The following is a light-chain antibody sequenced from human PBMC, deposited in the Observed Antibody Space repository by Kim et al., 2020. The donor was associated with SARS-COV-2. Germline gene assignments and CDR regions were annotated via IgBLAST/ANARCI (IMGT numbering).Light chain of an antibody. J-gene: IGLJ3*02. CDR1: KLGDKY. CDR3: QAWDSSTGV. CDR2: QDS. V-gene: IGLV3-1*01. Sequence: SYELTHPPSVYVSPGQTASITCSGDKLGDKYACWYQQKPGQSPVLVIYQDSKRPSGIPERFSGSNSGNTATLTISGTQAMDEADYYCQAWDSSTGVFGGGTQLTVL.